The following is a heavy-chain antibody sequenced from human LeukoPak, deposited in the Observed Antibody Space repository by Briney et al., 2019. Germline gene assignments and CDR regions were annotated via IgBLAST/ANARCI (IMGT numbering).Heavy chain of an antibody. Sequence: ASVKVSCKASGYTFTSYGISWVRQAPGQGLEWMGWISAYNGNTNYAQKLQGRVTMTTDTSTSTAYMELRSLRSDDTAVYYCAGAPGSYSSGWYWFDPWGQGTLVTVSS. V-gene: IGHV1-18*01. J-gene: IGHJ5*02. D-gene: IGHD6-19*01. CDR3: AGAPGSYSSGWYWFDP. CDR2: ISAYNGNT. CDR1: GYTFTSYG.